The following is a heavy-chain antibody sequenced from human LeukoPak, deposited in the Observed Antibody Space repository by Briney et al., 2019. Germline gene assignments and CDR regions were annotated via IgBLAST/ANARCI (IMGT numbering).Heavy chain of an antibody. CDR3: ARRGLTPGWFDP. J-gene: IGHJ5*02. CDR2: IYYSGT. V-gene: IGHV4-39*01. D-gene: IGHD1-14*01. CDR1: GGSISSINYY. Sequence: SETLSLTCTVSGGSISSINYYWGWIRQPQGKGLEWIGSIYYSGTYYNPSLKSRVTISVDTSKNQFSLRLSSVTAADTSVYYCARRGLTPGWFDPWGQGTLVTVSS.